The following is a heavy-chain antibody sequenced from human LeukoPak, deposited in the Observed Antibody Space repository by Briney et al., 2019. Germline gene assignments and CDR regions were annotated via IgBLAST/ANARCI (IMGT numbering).Heavy chain of an antibody. D-gene: IGHD1-26*01. V-gene: IGHV1-18*04. CDR2: ISAYNGNT. Sequence: ASVKVSCKTSGYIFTDYYIHWMRQAPGQGLEWMGWISAYNGNTNYAQKLQGRVTMTTDTSTITAYMELRSLRSDDTAVYYCARDRTQWELRPGYWGQGTLVTVSS. J-gene: IGHJ4*02. CDR1: GYIFTDYY. CDR3: ARDRTQWELRPGY.